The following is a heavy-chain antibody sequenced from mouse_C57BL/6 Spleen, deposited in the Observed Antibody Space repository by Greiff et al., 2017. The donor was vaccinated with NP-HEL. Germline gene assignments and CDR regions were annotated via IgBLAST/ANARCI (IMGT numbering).Heavy chain of an antibody. CDR1: GFSLSTSNMG. CDR2: IWWNDDK. J-gene: IGHJ3*01. CDR3: AQIDPLLYDYDGGLWFAY. Sequence: QVQLKESGPGILQPSQTLSLTCSFSGFSLSTSNMGIGWIRQPSGKGLEWLAHIWWNDDKYYNPSLKSRLTISKDTSNNQVFLKITSVDTADTATYYCAQIDPLLYDYDGGLWFAYWGQGTLVTVSA. D-gene: IGHD2-4*01. V-gene: IGHV8-5*01.